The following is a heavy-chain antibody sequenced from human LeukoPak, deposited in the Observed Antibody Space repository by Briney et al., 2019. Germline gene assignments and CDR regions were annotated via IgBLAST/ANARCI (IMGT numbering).Heavy chain of an antibody. Sequence: SETLSLTCTVSGGSIDSRSYYWDWIRQAPGKGLECIGTIYHSGSPEYNPSLKSRVAIFVDTSKNQFSLILHSVAAADTAVYYCARRSEFDNTHYHYFDYWGQGALVTVSS. J-gene: IGHJ4*02. D-gene: IGHD2-15*01. CDR1: GGSIDSRSYY. V-gene: IGHV4-39*01. CDR2: IYHSGSP. CDR3: ARRSEFDNTHYHYFDY.